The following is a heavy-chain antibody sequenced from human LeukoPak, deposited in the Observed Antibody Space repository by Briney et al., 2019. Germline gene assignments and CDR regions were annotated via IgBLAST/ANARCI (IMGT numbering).Heavy chain of an antibody. D-gene: IGHD3-10*01. CDR3: ARDLQYYGSGSYYYDY. Sequence: ASVKVSCKASGYTFTSYYMHWVRQAPGQGLEWMGWINPNSGGTNYAQKFQGRVTMTRDTSISTAYMELSRLRSDDTAVYYCARDLQYYGSGSYYYDYWGQGTLVTVSS. V-gene: IGHV1-2*02. CDR2: INPNSGGT. J-gene: IGHJ4*02. CDR1: GYTFTSYY.